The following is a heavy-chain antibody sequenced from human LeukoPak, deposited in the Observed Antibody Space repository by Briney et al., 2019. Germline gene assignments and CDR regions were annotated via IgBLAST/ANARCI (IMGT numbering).Heavy chain of an antibody. CDR1: GYTLPSYD. J-gene: IGHJ4*02. CDR3: ARKYAAADLGY. CDR2: MNPNSGNT. V-gene: IGHV1-8*01. D-gene: IGHD6-13*01. Sequence: GASVTVSSPATGYTLPSYDINWVRQATGQGLEWMGWMNPNSGNTGYAQKFQGRVTMTRNTSISTAYMELSSLRSEDTAVYYCARKYAAADLGYWGQGTLVTVSS.